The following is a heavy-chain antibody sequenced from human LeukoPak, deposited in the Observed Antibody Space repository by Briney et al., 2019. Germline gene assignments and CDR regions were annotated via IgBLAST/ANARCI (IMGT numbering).Heavy chain of an antibody. V-gene: IGHV4-31*03. D-gene: IGHD3-22*01. CDR3: ARGGGQWLFQYYFDY. CDR2: IYYSGST. Sequence: PSETLSLTSTVSGGSISSGGYYWSWIRQHPGKGLEWIGYIYYSGSTYYNPSLKSRVTISVDTSKNQFSLKLSSVTAADTAVYYCARGGGQWLFQYYFDYWGQGTLVTVSS. J-gene: IGHJ4*02. CDR1: GGSISSGGYY.